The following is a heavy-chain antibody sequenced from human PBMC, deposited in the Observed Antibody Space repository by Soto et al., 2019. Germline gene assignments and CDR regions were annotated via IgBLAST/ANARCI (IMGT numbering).Heavy chain of an antibody. Sequence: ASVKVSCKTSGGIFKNFDIGWVRQSPGQGLEWMGEIIPLFNATNYAQKFRGRVTVTADESTRTAYMELTRLTYDDTAVYFCAINAERNAQKFDFWGQGTLVTVSS. V-gene: IGHV1-69*13. D-gene: IGHD2-2*01. J-gene: IGHJ4*02. CDR3: AINAERNAQKFDF. CDR1: GGIFKNFD. CDR2: IIPLFNAT.